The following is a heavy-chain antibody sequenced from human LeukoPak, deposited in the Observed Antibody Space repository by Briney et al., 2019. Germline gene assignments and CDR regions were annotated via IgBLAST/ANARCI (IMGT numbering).Heavy chain of an antibody. CDR1: GGSISSGGYY. Sequence: SETLSLTCTVSGGSISSGGYYWSWIRQHPGKGLEWIGYIYYSGSTYYNPSLKSRVTISVDTSKSQFSLKLSSVTAADTAVYYCARDRGGTLDYWGQGTLVTVSS. CDR2: IYYSGST. CDR3: ARDRGGTLDY. V-gene: IGHV4-31*03. J-gene: IGHJ4*02. D-gene: IGHD3-16*01.